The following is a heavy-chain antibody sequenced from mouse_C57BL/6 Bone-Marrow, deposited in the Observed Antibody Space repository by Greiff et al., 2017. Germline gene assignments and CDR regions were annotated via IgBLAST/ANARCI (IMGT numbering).Heavy chain of an antibody. D-gene: IGHD1-2*01. V-gene: IGHV1-19*01. CDR3: ARDDSCRWYFDV. CDR1: GYTFTDYY. CDR2: INPYNGGT. Sequence: VQLQQSGPVLVKPGASVKMSCKASGYTFTDYYMNWVKQSHGKSLEWIGVINPYNGGTSYNQKFKGKATLTVEKSSSTAYMELNSLTSEDSAVDYCARDDSCRWYFDVWGTGTTVTVSS. J-gene: IGHJ1*03.